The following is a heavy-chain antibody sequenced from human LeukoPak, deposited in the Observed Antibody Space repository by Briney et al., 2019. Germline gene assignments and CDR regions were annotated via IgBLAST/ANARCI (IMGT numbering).Heavy chain of an antibody. Sequence: GGSLRLSRAASGFTFSDYAMSWVRQAPGKGLEWVSGISDTGRRTYYTDSVQGRFTISRDESKKTVYLLMNTLRAEDPAVYFCARHDSFIPYWGQGTLVTVSS. V-gene: IGHV3-23*01. CDR1: GFTFSDYA. D-gene: IGHD3-16*02. CDR3: ARHDSFIPY. J-gene: IGHJ4*02. CDR2: ISDTGRRT.